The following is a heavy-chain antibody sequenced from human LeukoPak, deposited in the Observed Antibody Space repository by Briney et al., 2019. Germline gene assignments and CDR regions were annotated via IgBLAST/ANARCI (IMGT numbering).Heavy chain of an antibody. J-gene: IGHJ1*01. CDR3: ARGPHCSSTSCYSEYFHH. D-gene: IGHD2-2*01. Sequence: PSGTLSLTCAVSGGSISSSNWWSWVRQPPGKGLEWIGEIYHSGTTNYNPSLQSRVTISVDKSKKQFSLRLKSVTAADTAVYYCARGPHCSSTSCYSEYFHHWGQGTLVTVSS. V-gene: IGHV4-4*02. CDR1: GGSISSSNW. CDR2: IYHSGTT.